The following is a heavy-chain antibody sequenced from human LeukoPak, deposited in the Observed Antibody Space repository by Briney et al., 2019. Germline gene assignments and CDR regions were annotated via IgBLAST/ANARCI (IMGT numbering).Heavy chain of an antibody. CDR2: IRSKANSYAT. CDR3: TRTAVAGTSDY. D-gene: IGHD6-19*01. Sequence: GGSLRLSCAVSTFTVASNYMSWVRQASGKGLEWVGRIRSKANSYATAYAASVKGRFTISRDDSKNTAYLQMNSLKTEDTAVYYCTRTAVAGTSDYWGQGTLVTVSS. CDR1: TFTVASNY. V-gene: IGHV3-73*01. J-gene: IGHJ4*02.